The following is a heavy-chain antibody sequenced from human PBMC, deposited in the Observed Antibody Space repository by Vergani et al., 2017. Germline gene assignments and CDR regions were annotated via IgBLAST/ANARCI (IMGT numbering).Heavy chain of an antibody. J-gene: IGHJ3*02. Sequence: EVQMVESGGGLVKPGGSLRLSCVASGFTFSHYSMNWVRQAPGKGLEWVSSISSSSSYIYYADSVKGRFTISRDNAKNSLYLQMNSLRAEDTAVYYCANSVRYGRYCSSTSCGYAFDIWGQGTMVTVSS. CDR3: ANSVRYGRYCSSTSCGYAFDI. CDR2: ISSSSSYI. V-gene: IGHV3-21*04. D-gene: IGHD2-2*01. CDR1: GFTFSHYS.